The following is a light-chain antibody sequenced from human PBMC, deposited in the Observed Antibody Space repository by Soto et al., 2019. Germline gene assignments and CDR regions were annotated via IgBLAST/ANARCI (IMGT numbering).Light chain of an antibody. CDR2: GAS. V-gene: IGKV3-15*01. J-gene: IGKJ4*01. Sequence: TLSLSPGERATLSCRASQSVSSNLAWYQQKPGQAPRLLIYGASTRATGVPARFSGSGPGTEFTLTISTLQSEDFAVYYCQQYDNWPPLTFGGGTKVDIK. CDR1: QSVSSN. CDR3: QQYDNWPPLT.